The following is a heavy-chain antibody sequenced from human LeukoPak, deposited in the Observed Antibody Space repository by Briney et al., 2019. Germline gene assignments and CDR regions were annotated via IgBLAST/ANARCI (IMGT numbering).Heavy chain of an antibody. D-gene: IGHD3-3*01. CDR3: ARTLVRPIDFWSGYYKGGFDY. CDR2: INHSGST. V-gene: IGHV4-34*01. J-gene: IGHJ4*02. CDR1: GGSFSGYY. Sequence: SETLSLTCAVYGGSFSGYYWSWIRQPPGKGLKWIGEINHSGSTNYNPSLKSRVTISVDTSKNQFSLKLSSVTAADTAVYYCARTLVRPIDFWSGYYKGGFDYWGQGTLVTVSS.